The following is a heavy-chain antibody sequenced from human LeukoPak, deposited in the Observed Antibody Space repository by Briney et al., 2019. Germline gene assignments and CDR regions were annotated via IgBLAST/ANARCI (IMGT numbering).Heavy chain of an antibody. Sequence: GASLSLSCAASGFTVSSYWMSWVRQAPGKGLGWVSSISSSRSYIYYADSVKGRFTISRDNAKNSLYLQMNSLRAEDTAVFYCARTPYDFWSASYSYYFDYWGQEPWSPSPQ. V-gene: IGHV3-21*01. CDR2: ISSSRSYI. CDR3: ARTPYDFWSASYSYYFDY. CDR1: GFTVSSYW. D-gene: IGHD3-3*01. J-gene: IGHJ4*01.